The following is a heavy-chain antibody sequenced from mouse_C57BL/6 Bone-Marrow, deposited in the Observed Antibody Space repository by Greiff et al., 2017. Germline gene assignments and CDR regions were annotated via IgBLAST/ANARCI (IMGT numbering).Heavy chain of an antibody. CDR2: IWSGGST. Sequence: VMLVESGPGLVQPSQSLSITCTVSGFSLTSYGVHWVRQSPGKGLEWLGVIWSGGSTDYNAAFISRLSISKDNSKSQVFFKMNSLQADDTAIYYCARNGYPAWFAYWGQGTLVTVSA. D-gene: IGHD2-2*01. CDR1: GFSLTSYG. V-gene: IGHV2-2*01. CDR3: ARNGYPAWFAY. J-gene: IGHJ3*01.